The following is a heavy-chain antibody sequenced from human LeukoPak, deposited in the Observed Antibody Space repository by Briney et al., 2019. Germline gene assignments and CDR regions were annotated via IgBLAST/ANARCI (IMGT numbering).Heavy chain of an antibody. CDR2: IYNSGST. D-gene: IGHD6-13*01. Sequence: SETLSLTCTASGDSIDSYYWSWIPQPPGKGLEWIGYIYNSGSTNYNPSLKSRVTISVDTSKNQFSLKLSSVTAADTAVYYCARENSNSWYLDYWGQGTLVIVSS. J-gene: IGHJ4*02. CDR1: GDSIDSYY. V-gene: IGHV4-59*01. CDR3: ARENSNSWYLDY.